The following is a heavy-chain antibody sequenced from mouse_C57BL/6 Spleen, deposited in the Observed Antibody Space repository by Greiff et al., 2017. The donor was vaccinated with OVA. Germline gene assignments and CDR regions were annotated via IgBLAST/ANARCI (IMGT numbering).Heavy chain of an antibody. CDR3: ARGYYEPRWYFDV. D-gene: IGHD2-4*01. CDR1: GYTFTDYN. J-gene: IGHJ1*03. V-gene: IGHV1-22*01. Sequence: VQLQQSGPELVKPGASVKMSCKASGYTFTDYNMHWVKQSHGKSLEWIGYINPNNGGTSYNQKFKGKATLTVNKSSSTAYMELRSLTSEDSAVYYCARGYYEPRWYFDVWGTGTTVTVSS. CDR2: INPNNGGT.